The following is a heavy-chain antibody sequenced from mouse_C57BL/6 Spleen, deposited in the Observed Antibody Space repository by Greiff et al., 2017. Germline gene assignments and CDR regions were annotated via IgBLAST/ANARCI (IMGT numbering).Heavy chain of an antibody. J-gene: IGHJ3*01. D-gene: IGHD4-1*01. V-gene: IGHV1-54*01. CDR3: ASRTGTGFAY. CDR1: GYAFTNSL. CDR2: FNPGSGGT. Sequence: QVQLQQSGAELVRPGTSVKVSCKASGYAFTNSLLEWVKQRPGQGLEWIGVFNPGSGGTNYNEKFKGKATLTADKSSSTAYMQLSSLTSEDSAVYFCASRTGTGFAYWGQGTLVTVSA.